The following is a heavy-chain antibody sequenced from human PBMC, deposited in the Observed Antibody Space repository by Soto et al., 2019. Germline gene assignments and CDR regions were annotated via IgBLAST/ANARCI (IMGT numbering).Heavy chain of an antibody. D-gene: IGHD6-6*01. J-gene: IGHJ6*02. Sequence: QVQLQESGPGLVKPSQTLSLTCTVSGGSISSGGYYWTWIRQHPGKGLEWIGYNYYSGITYYNPSLTSRVTISLDTSKNQFSLKLSSVTAAATAVYYCARGSSIAGLYYGMDVWGQGTTVTFSS. CDR3: ARGSSIAGLYYGMDV. V-gene: IGHV4-31*03. CDR1: GGSISSGGYY. CDR2: NYYSGIT.